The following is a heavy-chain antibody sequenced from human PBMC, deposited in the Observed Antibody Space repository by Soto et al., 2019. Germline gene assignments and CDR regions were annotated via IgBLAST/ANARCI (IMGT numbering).Heavy chain of an antibody. CDR2: IFYSGNT. D-gene: IGHD1-26*01. CDR3: ARHYSGGYYSHWFDP. V-gene: IGHV4-61*01. J-gene: IGHJ5*02. CDR1: GDSVSSGSYY. Sequence: QVQLQESGPGLLKPSETLSLTCSVSGDSVSSGSYYWSWVRQPPGKGLEWIGYIFYSGNTNYNPSLQSRVTISVDTSKNQFSLKLRSVTAADTAMYYCARHYSGGYYSHWFDPWGQGTLVTVSS.